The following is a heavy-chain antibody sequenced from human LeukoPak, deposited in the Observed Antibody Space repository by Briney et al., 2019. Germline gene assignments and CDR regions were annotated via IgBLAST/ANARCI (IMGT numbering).Heavy chain of an antibody. CDR1: GDSISSYY. D-gene: IGHD2-15*01. Sequence: PSETLSLTCIVSGDSISSYYWSWIRQPPGKGLEWIGYIYYSGSTNYNPSLKSRVTISVDTSKNQVSLKLSSVTAADTAVYYCARGARYCSGGSCLDYWGQGTLITVSS. J-gene: IGHJ4*02. V-gene: IGHV4-59*01. CDR2: IYYSGST. CDR3: ARGARYCSGGSCLDY.